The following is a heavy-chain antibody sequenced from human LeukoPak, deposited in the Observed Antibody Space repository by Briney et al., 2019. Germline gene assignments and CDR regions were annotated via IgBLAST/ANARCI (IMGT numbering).Heavy chain of an antibody. D-gene: IGHD6-13*01. CDR3: AADTSRIAAAGTIAFDI. CDR2: IVVGSGNT. V-gene: IGHV1-58*02. CDR1: GFTFTSSA. Sequence: SVKVSCKASGFTFTSSAMQWVRQARGQRLEWIGWIVVGSGNTNYAQKFQERVTITRDMSTSTAYMELSSLRSEDTAVYYCAADTSRIAAAGTIAFDIWGQGTMVTVSS. J-gene: IGHJ3*02.